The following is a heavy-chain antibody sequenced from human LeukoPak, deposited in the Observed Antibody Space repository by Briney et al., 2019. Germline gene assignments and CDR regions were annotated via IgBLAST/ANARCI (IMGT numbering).Heavy chain of an antibody. CDR1: NYTFTSYG. CDR3: ARDATPQYYYDSSGSPY. J-gene: IGHJ4*02. CDR2: INAGNGNT. Sequence: ASAKVSCKASNYTFTSYGISWVRQAPGQRLEWMGWINAGNGNTKYSQKFQGRVTITRDTSASTAYMELSSLRSEDTAVYYCARDATPQYYYDSSGSPYWGQGTLVTVSS. V-gene: IGHV1-3*01. D-gene: IGHD3-22*01.